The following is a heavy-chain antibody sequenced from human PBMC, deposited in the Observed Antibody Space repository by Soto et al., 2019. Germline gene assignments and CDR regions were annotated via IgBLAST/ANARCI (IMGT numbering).Heavy chain of an antibody. Sequence: EVQLLESGGGLVQPGGSLRLSCAASGFTFSSYAMSWVRQAPGKGLEWVSAVSGRGGSTYYADSVKGRFTISRDNSTNTLYLQMNSLRAEDTAVYYCAKGYYDSSGYPFDYWGQGTLVTVSS. J-gene: IGHJ4*02. CDR2: VSGRGGST. D-gene: IGHD3-22*01. V-gene: IGHV3-23*01. CDR1: GFTFSSYA. CDR3: AKGYYDSSGYPFDY.